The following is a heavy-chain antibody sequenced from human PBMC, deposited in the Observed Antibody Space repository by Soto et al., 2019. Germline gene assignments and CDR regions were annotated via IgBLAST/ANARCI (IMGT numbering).Heavy chain of an antibody. CDR2: INHSGST. CDR3: ARRGVSLLYGMDV. Sequence: SETLSLTCAVYGGSFSGYYWSWIRQPPGKGLEWIGEINHSGSTNYNPSLKSRVTISVDTSKNQFSLKLSSVTAADTAVYYCARRGVSLLYGMDVWGQGTTVTVSS. J-gene: IGHJ6*02. CDR1: GGSFSGYY. D-gene: IGHD3-16*01. V-gene: IGHV4-34*01.